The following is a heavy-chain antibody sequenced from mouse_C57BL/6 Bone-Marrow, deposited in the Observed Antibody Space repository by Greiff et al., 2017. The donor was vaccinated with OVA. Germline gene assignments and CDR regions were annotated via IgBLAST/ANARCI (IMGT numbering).Heavy chain of an antibody. CDR2: IWRGGST. Sequence: HVHLNYSVPFLVQPSHILSITFTVSGFSLTIYGVHWVRQSPGKGLEWLGVIWRGGSTDYNAAFMSRLSITKDNSKSQVFFKMNSLQADDTAIYYCLWSFAYWGQGTLVTVSA. CDR3: LWSFAY. J-gene: IGHJ3*01. D-gene: IGHD1-1*02. V-gene: IGHV2-5*01. CDR1: GFSLTIYG.